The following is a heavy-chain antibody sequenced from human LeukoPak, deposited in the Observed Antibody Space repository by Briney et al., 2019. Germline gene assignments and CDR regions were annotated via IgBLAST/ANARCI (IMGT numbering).Heavy chain of an antibody. D-gene: IGHD6-19*01. CDR3: ATVGAIAVAGVPPTFDL. V-gene: IGHV1-69*13. CDR2: IVPILGPP. Sequence: SVKVSCKASGGIFNTNAISWVRQAPGLGLEWLGGIVPILGPPDYARKFQGRVTIAADESTTTVYMELSRLRSEATAVYYCATVGAIAVAGVPPTFDLWGRGTLITVSS. CDR1: GGIFNTNA. J-gene: IGHJ2*01.